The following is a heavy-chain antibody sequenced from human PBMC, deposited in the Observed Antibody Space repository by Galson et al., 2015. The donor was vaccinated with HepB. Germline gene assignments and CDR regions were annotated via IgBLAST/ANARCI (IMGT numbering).Heavy chain of an antibody. D-gene: IGHD6-19*01. CDR2: IYSGGST. CDR1: GFTVSSNY. J-gene: IGHJ3*02. V-gene: IGHV3-53*01. Sequence: SLRLSCAASGFTVSSNYMSWVRQAPGKGLEWVSVIYSGGSTYYADSVNGRFTISRDNYKNTLYLQLNSLRAEDTAVYYCARVLGSYSSGWYLDAFDIWGQGTMVTVSS. CDR3: ARVLGSYSSGWYLDAFDI.